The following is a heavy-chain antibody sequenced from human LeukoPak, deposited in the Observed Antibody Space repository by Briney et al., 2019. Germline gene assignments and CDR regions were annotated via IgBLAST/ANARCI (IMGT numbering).Heavy chain of an antibody. J-gene: IGHJ4*02. D-gene: IGHD6-13*01. Sequence: GESLKISCKGSGYSFTSCWIGWVRQMPGKGLEWMGIIYPGDSDTRYSPSFQGQVTISADKSISTAYLQWSSLKASDTAMYYCARSLSEYSSSWFFDYWGQGTLVTVSS. CDR3: ARSLSEYSSSWFFDY. CDR1: GYSFTSCW. CDR2: IYPGDSDT. V-gene: IGHV5-51*01.